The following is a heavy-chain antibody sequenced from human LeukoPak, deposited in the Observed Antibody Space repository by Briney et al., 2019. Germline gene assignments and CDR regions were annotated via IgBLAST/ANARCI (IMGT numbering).Heavy chain of an antibody. V-gene: IGHV4-39*01. D-gene: IGHD2-21*02. J-gene: IGHJ4*02. CDR2: IYYSGST. CDR1: GGSISSSSYY. CDR3: TSLTATMYYFDY. Sequence: PSETLSLTCTVSGGSISSSSYYWGWIRQPPGKGLEWIGSIYYSGSTYYNPSLKSRVTISVDTSKNQFSLKLSSVTAAGTAVYYCTSLTATMYYFDYWGQGTLVTVSS.